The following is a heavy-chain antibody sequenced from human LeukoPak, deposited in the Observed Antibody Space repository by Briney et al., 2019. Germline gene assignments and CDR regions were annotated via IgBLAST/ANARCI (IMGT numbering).Heavy chain of an antibody. J-gene: IGHJ4*02. D-gene: IGHD2-15*01. CDR1: GGSIRDNSYY. CDR2: IYFSGST. Sequence: SETLSLNCTVSGGSIRDNSYYWGWIRQPPGKVLEWIGDIYFSGSTYYNPSLKSRVSMSQDTSKNQFSLKLSSVTAADTAVYCCARRRWSDDELVGYYWGQGTLVTVSS. CDR3: ARRRWSDDELVGYY. V-gene: IGHV4-39*01.